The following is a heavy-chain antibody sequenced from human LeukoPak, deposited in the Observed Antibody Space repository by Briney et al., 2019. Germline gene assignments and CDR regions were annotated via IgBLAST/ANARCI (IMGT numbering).Heavy chain of an antibody. V-gene: IGHV4-59*01. CDR3: ARMYSSSWYLTRSQNWFDP. CDR2: IYYSGST. CDR1: GGTISSYY. Sequence: PSETLSLTCTVCGGTISSYYWSWIRQPPGKGLEWIGYIYYSGSTNYNPSLKSRATISVDTSKNQFSLKLSSVTAADTAVYYCARMYSSSWYLTRSQNWFDPWGQGTLVTVSS. J-gene: IGHJ5*02. D-gene: IGHD6-13*01.